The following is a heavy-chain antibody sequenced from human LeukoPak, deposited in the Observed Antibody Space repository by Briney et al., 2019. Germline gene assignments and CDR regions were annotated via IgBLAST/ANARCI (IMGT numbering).Heavy chain of an antibody. V-gene: IGHV3-30*02. CDR2: IRYDGSNK. CDR1: GFTFNTYG. D-gene: IGHD4-17*01. CDR3: ARVSASYGDYGDY. Sequence: GGSLRLSCAASGFTFNTYGMHWVRQAPGKGLEWVAFIRYDGSNKHYAASVKGRFTISRDNSKNTLYLQMNSLRAEDTAVYYCARVSASYGDYGDYWGQGTLVTVSS. J-gene: IGHJ4*02.